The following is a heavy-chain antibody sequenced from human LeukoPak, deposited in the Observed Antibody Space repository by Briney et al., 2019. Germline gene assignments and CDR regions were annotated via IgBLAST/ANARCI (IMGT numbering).Heavy chain of an antibody. D-gene: IGHD2-2*01. CDR2: INHSGST. J-gene: IGHJ4*02. V-gene: IGHV4-34*01. Sequence: SETLSLTCADYGGSFSGYYWSWIRQPPGKGLEWIGEINHSGSTNYNPPLKSRATTPVDTTTTKLSLNLNSVTAADTAVYYCSTGLVFPADIPFDYWGQGTLVTVSS. CDR1: GGSFSGYY. CDR3: STGLVFPADIPFDY.